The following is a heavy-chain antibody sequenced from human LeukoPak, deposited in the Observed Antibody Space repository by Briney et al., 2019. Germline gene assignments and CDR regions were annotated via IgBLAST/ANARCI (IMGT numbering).Heavy chain of an antibody. CDR1: GFTFSSFW. V-gene: IGHV3-7*01. Sequence: GGSLRLSCAASGFTFSSFWMSWVRQAPGKGLEWVADIKQDGSEKYYVDSVKGRFTISRDNAKNSLNLQMNSLRVEDTAVYYCARDRIGWFDYWGQGTLVTVFS. CDR3: ARDRIGWFDY. CDR2: IKQDGSEK. D-gene: IGHD2-15*01. J-gene: IGHJ4*02.